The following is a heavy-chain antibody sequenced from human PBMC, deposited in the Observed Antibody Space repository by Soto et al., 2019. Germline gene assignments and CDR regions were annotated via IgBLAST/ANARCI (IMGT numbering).Heavy chain of an antibody. V-gene: IGHV3-23*01. J-gene: IGHJ6*02. CDR2: ISASGGNT. Sequence: GSLRLSCAVSGFTFSTFAFGWVRQAPGKGLEWVSTISASGGNTYYADSVKGRFTISRDNSKNTLYLQMNSLRAEDTAVYYCARDAYHYYGMDVWGQGATVTVS. CDR1: GFTFSTFA. CDR3: ARDAYHYYGMDV.